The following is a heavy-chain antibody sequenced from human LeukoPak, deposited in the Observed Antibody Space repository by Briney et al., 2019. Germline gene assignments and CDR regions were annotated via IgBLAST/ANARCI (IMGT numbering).Heavy chain of an antibody. Sequence: PSETLSLTCTVSGGSISSYYWSWIRQPPGKGLEWIGYIYYSGSTNYNPSLKSRVTISVDTSKNQFSLKLSSVTAADTAVYYCARHTNLRLGELSYYFDYWGQGTLVTVSS. J-gene: IGHJ4*02. CDR3: ARHTNLRLGELSYYFDY. CDR1: GGSISSYY. D-gene: IGHD3-16*02. V-gene: IGHV4-59*08. CDR2: IYYSGST.